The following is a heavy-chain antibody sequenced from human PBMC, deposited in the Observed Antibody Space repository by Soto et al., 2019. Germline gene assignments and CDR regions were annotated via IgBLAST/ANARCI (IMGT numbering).Heavy chain of an antibody. Sequence: SVKVSCKASGGTFRTSAISWVRQAPGQGLEWVGGIIPIFGTPTYAQKFQGRVPITADESTTTAYMELSSLRSDDTAVFYCATPHSEPPSDEYGDYDLLPSYGLDVWGQGTTVTVYS. CDR2: IIPIFGTP. D-gene: IGHD4-17*01. V-gene: IGHV1-69*13. J-gene: IGHJ6*02. CDR3: ATPHSEPPSDEYGDYDLLPSYGLDV. CDR1: GGTFRTSA.